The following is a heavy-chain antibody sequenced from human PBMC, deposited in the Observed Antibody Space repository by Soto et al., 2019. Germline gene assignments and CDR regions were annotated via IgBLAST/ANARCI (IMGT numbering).Heavy chain of an antibody. CDR3: ARSSGDVTTVTTLVSFDY. D-gene: IGHD4-17*01. V-gene: IGHV4-30-4*01. J-gene: IGHJ4*02. CDR1: GGSISSGDYY. Sequence: ASETLSLTCTVSGGSISSGDYYWSWIRQPPGKGLEWIGYIYYSGSTYYNPSLKSRVTISVDTSKNQFSLKLSSVTAADTAVYYCARSSGDVTTVTTLVSFDYWGQGTLVTVSS. CDR2: IYYSGST.